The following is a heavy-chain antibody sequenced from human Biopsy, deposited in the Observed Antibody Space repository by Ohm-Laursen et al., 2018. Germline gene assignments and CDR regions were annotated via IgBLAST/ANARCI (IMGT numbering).Heavy chain of an antibody. J-gene: IGHJ6*02. CDR1: GDRFSNYP. D-gene: IGHD1-14*01. CDR3: ARDTELLSIGLDYNFGMVV. Sequence: GASVKVSCKVSGDRFSNYPISWVRQAPGQGLEWMGGIIPIFNTPKYAQRFQGRVPITADRFTTTAYMELSSLRSEDTAVYYCARDTELLSIGLDYNFGMVVWGQGTRVTVSS. V-gene: IGHV1-69*06. CDR2: IIPIFNTP.